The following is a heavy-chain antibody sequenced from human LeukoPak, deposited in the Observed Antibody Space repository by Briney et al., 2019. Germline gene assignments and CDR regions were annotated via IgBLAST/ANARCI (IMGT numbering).Heavy chain of an antibody. CDR3: ARDGADSVLLWFGELPHYFDY. J-gene: IGHJ4*02. CDR2: ISSSGSTI. V-gene: IGHV3-11*01. D-gene: IGHD3-10*01. CDR1: GFTFSNFS. Sequence: GGSLRLSCIASGFTFSNFSMNWVRQAPGKGLEWVSYISSSGSTIYYADSVKGRFTISRDNAKNSLYLQMNSLRAEDTAVYYCARDGADSVLLWFGELPHYFDYWGQGTLVTVSS.